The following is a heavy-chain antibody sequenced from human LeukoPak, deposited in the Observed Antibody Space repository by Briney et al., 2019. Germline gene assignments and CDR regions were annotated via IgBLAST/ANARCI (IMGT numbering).Heavy chain of an antibody. CDR3: AREATVTKSPFGY. D-gene: IGHD4-17*01. V-gene: IGHV1-2*02. J-gene: IGHJ4*02. Sequence: ASVKVSCKASGYTLTVYYMHWVRQAPGQGLEWMGWINPNSGGTSYAQKFQGRVTMTRDASISTAYMELSRLRSDDTAVYYCAREATVTKSPFGYRGQGTLVTVSS. CDR1: GYTLTVYY. CDR2: INPNSGGT.